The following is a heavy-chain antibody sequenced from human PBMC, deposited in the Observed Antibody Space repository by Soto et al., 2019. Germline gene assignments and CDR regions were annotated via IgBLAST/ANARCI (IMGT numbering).Heavy chain of an antibody. CDR2: IYANGNS. D-gene: IGHD3-22*01. Sequence: SETLSLTCTVSRGSISSGGFYWSWIRQSPGKGLEWIGFIYANGNSYYNPSLKSRANISLDTSKNKFSLKISSVTVADAAVYYCARDGRTSGYYLDYWGQGTPVTVSS. CDR1: RGSISSGGFY. J-gene: IGHJ4*02. CDR3: ARDGRTSGYYLDY. V-gene: IGHV4-31*03.